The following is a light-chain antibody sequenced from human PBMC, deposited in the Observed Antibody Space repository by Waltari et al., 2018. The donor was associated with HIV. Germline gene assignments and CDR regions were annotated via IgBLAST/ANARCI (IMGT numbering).Light chain of an antibody. CDR3: DAWDASLSGRV. CDR2: RNN. CDR1: RSNIGNND. Sequence: QSVLTQPPSASGTPGQRVTISCSGSRSNIGNNDVYWFQQLPGTAPKLLIYRNNGRPSGVPDRVTGSKSGTSASLAISGLRSEDEADYYCDAWDASLSGRVFGGGTKLTVL. J-gene: IGLJ3*02. V-gene: IGLV1-47*01.